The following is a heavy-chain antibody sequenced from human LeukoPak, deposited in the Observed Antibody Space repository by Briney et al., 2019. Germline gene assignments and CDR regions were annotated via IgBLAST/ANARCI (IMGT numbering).Heavy chain of an antibody. V-gene: IGHV3-23*01. D-gene: IGHD2-8*01. J-gene: IGHJ4*02. CDR1: GFTFSSYG. Sequence: SGGSLRLSCAASGFTFSSYGMSWVRQAPGKGLEWVSAISGSGGSTYYADSVKGRFTISRDNSKNTLYLQMNSLRAEDTAVYYCAKGAGGVYGISFDYWGQGTLVTVSS. CDR2: ISGSGGST. CDR3: AKGAGGVYGISFDY.